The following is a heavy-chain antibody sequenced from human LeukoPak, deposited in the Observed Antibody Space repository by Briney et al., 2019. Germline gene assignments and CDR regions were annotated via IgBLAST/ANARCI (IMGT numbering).Heavy chain of an antibody. CDR3: ARESGQLGQFDY. Sequence: SVKVSCKASGGTFSSYAISWVRQAPGQGLEWMGGIIPIFGTANYAQKFQGRVTIATDESTSTAYMELSSLRSEDTAVYYCARESGQLGQFDYWGQGTLVTVSS. CDR1: GGTFSSYA. CDR2: IIPIFGTA. J-gene: IGHJ4*02. D-gene: IGHD6-13*01. V-gene: IGHV1-69*05.